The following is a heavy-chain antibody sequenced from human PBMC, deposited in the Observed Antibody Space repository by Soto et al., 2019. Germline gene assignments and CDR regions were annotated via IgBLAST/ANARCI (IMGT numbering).Heavy chain of an antibody. D-gene: IGHD2-21*02. CDR3: VQSRCGGDCLEIYSSHAYNGLDV. Sequence: QVTLKESGPTLVKPTQTLTLTCTVSGLSLRTTGVGVGWVRQPPGKALEWLALLYWDDDQRYSPSLRSRLTIAHAISEQPVVLTITNMDTVDTATYYCVQSRCGGDCLEIYSSHAYNGLDVWGQGTTVTVSS. CDR1: GLSLRTTGVG. V-gene: IGHV2-5*02. J-gene: IGHJ6*02. CDR2: LYWDDDQ.